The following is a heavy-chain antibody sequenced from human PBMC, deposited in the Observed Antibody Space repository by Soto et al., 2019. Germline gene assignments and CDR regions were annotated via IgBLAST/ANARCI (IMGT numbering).Heavy chain of an antibody. J-gene: IGHJ6*02. D-gene: IGHD4-17*01. Sequence: QVHLQQSGPRLVKPSETLSLTCTVSSGPDRSHNWGWIRQPPGRGLEWIGYVYYTGDTAYNPSLSSRVSISADTSTNDISLTLSSVTAADTAVYYCVRQGIDYLHGLVDVWGQGTTVSVSS. V-gene: IGHV4-59*08. CDR1: SGPDRSHN. CDR2: VYYTGDT. CDR3: VRQGIDYLHGLVDV.